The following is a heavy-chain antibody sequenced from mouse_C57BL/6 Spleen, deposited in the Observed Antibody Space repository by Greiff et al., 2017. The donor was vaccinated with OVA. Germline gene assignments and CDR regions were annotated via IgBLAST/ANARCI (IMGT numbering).Heavy chain of an antibody. V-gene: IGHV1-18*01. Sequence: VQLQQSGPELVKPGASVKIPCKASGYTFTDYNMDWVKQSHGKSLEWIGDINPNNGGTIYNQKFKGKATLTVDKSSSTAYMELRSLTSEDTAVYYCARAEDYDYDRFAYWGQGTLVTVSA. CDR2: INPNNGGT. CDR3: ARAEDYDYDRFAY. J-gene: IGHJ3*01. CDR1: GYTFTDYN. D-gene: IGHD2-4*01.